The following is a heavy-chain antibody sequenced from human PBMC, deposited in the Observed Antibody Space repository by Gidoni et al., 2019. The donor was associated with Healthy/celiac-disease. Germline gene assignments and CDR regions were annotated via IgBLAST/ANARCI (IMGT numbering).Heavy chain of an antibody. Sequence: QVQLQQWGAGLLQPSEPLSLTCPVYGGSFSCYYCRWILQPPGKGLEWIGEINPSGSTHYNPPLKSGVTISVDTSKNQFSLKLSSVTAADTAVYYCARGGSEGSGREGWFDPWGQGTLVTVSS. D-gene: IGHD3-10*01. CDR3: ARGGSEGSGREGWFDP. V-gene: IGHV4-34*01. CDR2: INPSGST. J-gene: IGHJ5*02. CDR1: GGSFSCYY.